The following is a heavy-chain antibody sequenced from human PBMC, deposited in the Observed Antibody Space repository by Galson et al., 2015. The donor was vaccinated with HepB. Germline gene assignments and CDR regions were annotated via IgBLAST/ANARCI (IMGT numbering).Heavy chain of an antibody. CDR3: ARADYYDSSGPWAPYYYGMDV. CDR2: IKQDGSEK. CDR1: GFTFSRYW. V-gene: IGHV3-7*05. D-gene: IGHD3-22*01. Sequence: SLRLSCAASGFTFSRYWMSWVRQAPGKGLEWVANIKQDGSEKFYVDSVKGRFTISRDNAKKSLSLQMNSLRAEDTAVYYCARADYYDSSGPWAPYYYGMDVWGQGTTVTVSS. J-gene: IGHJ6*02.